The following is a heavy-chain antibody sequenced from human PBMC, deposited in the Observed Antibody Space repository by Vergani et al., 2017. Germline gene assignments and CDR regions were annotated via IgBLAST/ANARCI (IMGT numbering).Heavy chain of an antibody. V-gene: IGHV3-15*01. CDR3: TTDVLATALFDY. D-gene: IGHD1-26*01. J-gene: IGHJ4*02. CDR2: IKSKNDGGTT. CDR1: GFTFSNAW. Sequence: EVQLVESGGGLVKPGGSLRLSCAASGFTFSNAWMSWVRQAPGKGVEWVGRIKSKNDGGTTNYAAPVKGRFTISRDDSKNTLYLQMNSLKTEDTAVYYCTTDVLATALFDYWGQGTLVTVSS.